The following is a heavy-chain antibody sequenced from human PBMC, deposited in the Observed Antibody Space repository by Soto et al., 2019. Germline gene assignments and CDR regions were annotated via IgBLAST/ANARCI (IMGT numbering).Heavy chain of an antibody. D-gene: IGHD2-2*01. CDR1: GYSFTTYW. J-gene: IGHJ6*02. CDR2: IFPGDSEA. V-gene: IGHV5-51*01. Sequence: GESLKISCQGSGYSFTTYWIGWVRQMPGKGLQWMGIIFPGDSEARYSSSFQGQVTISADKSISTAYLQWSSLKASDTAMYFCARHRTVNLYYSGMDVWGQGITVTVSS. CDR3: ARHRTVNLYYSGMDV.